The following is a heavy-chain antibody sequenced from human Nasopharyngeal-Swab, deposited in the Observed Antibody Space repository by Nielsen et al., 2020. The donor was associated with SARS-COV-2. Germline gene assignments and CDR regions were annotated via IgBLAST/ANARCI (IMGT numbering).Heavy chain of an antibody. V-gene: IGHV3-30*18. J-gene: IGHJ4*02. CDR1: GFTFKSYG. D-gene: IGHD6-19*01. Sequence: GESLKISCAASGFTFKSYGMHWVRQAPGKGLEWVAVISYDGSNKYYADSVKGRFTISRDNSKNTLYLQMNSLRAEDTAVYYCAKVLSSGWHYFDYWGQGTLVTVSS. CDR2: ISYDGSNK. CDR3: AKVLSSGWHYFDY.